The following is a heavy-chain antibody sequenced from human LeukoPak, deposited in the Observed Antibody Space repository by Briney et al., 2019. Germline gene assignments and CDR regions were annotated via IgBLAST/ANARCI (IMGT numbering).Heavy chain of an antibody. J-gene: IGHJ2*01. CDR1: GGSISNYY. CDR3: ARAGYDTSGFWYFEL. Sequence: SETLSLTCSVSGGSISNYYWSWIRQPPGKGLEWIGSMYYSGSTNYNPSLKSRATISEDTSKKQFSLKLSSVTAADTAVYYCARAGYDTSGFWYFELWGRGTLVTVSS. D-gene: IGHD3-22*01. CDR2: MYYSGST. V-gene: IGHV4-59*01.